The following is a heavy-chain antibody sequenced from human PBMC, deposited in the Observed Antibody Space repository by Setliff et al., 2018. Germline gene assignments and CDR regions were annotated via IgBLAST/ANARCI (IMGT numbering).Heavy chain of an antibody. D-gene: IGHD3-22*01. CDR2: IYTSGST. J-gene: IGHJ4*02. CDR1: GGSINSGSYY. CDR3: ARERSYYYDSSGFYYEGRHFDY. Sequence: SETLSLTCTVSGGSINSGSYYWSWIRQSAGKGLEWIGYIYTSGSTNYNPSLKSRVTISLDTSKNQFSLKLSFVTAADTAVYHCARERSYYYDSSGFYYEGRHFDYWGQGTLVTVSS. V-gene: IGHV4-61*09.